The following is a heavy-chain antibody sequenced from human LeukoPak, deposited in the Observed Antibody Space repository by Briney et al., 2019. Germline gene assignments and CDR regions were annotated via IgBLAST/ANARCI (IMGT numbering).Heavy chain of an antibody. Sequence: SETLSLMCTVSGGSIGSSSFYWGWIRQPPGKGLEWIGTISYSGSTYYNPSLKSRVTISIDTSKNQFSLKLSSVTAADTAVYYCARFARGDLYNWFDPWGQGTLVTVSS. CDR2: ISYSGST. D-gene: IGHD3-3*01. CDR1: GGSIGSSSFY. CDR3: ARFARGDLYNWFDP. V-gene: IGHV4-39*01. J-gene: IGHJ5*02.